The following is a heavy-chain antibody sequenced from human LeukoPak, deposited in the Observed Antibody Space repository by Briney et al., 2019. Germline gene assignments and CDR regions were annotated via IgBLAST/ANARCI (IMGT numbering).Heavy chain of an antibody. CDR3: ARDGGSGSYYPFDY. D-gene: IGHD3-10*01. CDR1: GYTFTGYY. Sequence: ASVKVSCKASGYTFTGYYMHWVRQAPGQGLEWTGWINPNSGGTNYAQKFQGRVTMTRDTSISTAYMELSRLRSDDTAVYYCARDGGSGSYYPFDYWGQGALVTVSS. J-gene: IGHJ4*02. CDR2: INPNSGGT. V-gene: IGHV1-2*02.